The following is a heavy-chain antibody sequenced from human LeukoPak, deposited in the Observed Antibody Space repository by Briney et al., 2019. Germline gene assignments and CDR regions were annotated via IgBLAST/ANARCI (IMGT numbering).Heavy chain of an antibody. V-gene: IGHV3-21*01. J-gene: IGHJ6*04. CDR3: AREQVGILTGYYYYYGMDV. Sequence: GGSLRLSCAASGFTFSSYSMNWVRQAPGKGLEWVSSISSSSSYIYYADSVKGRFTTSRDNAKNSLYLQMNSLRAEDTAVYYCAREQVGILTGYYYYYGMDVWGKGTTVTVSS. CDR1: GFTFSSYS. CDR2: ISSSSSYI. D-gene: IGHD3-9*01.